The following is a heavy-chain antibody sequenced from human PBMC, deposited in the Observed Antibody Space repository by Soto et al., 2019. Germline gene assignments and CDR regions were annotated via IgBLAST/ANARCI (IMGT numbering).Heavy chain of an antibody. V-gene: IGHV3-33*01. CDR3: ERDHDSSSWYGYLDF. CDR1: GFTFNSNA. J-gene: IGHJ4*02. D-gene: IGHD6-13*01. Sequence: QVQLVESGGRVVQPGRSLRLSCAASGFTFNSNAMHWVRQAPGKGLEWVAVISFDGSNKFYGDSVKGRFTISRDISENTLYLQMNSLRAEDTAVYYCERDHDSSSWYGYLDFWGQGTLVTVSS. CDR2: ISFDGSNK.